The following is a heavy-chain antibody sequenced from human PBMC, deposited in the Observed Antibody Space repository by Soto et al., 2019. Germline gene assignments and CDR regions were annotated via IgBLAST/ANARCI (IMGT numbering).Heavy chain of an antibody. CDR3: AKGGRGPLAWFAP. CDR1: GFTFSSYG. D-gene: IGHD1-1*01. J-gene: IGHJ5*02. V-gene: IGHV3-30*18. Sequence: PGGSLRLSCAASGFTFSSYGMHWVRQAPGKGLERAAVISYDGSNKYYADSVKGRFTISRDNSKNTLYLQMNSLRAEDTAVYYCAKGGRGPLAWFAPWGQGTLGTVSS. CDR2: ISYDGSNK.